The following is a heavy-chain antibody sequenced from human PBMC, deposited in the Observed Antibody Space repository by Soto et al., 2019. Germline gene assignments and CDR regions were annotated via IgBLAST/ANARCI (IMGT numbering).Heavy chain of an antibody. J-gene: IGHJ4*02. V-gene: IGHV1-2*04. Sequence: ASVKVSCKASGYTFTAYYMHWVRQAPGQGLEWMGWINPNSGGTNYAQKFQGWVTMTRDTSISTVHMELSRLRSDDAAVYYCARSDSSGYLFDYWGQGTLVTVSS. CDR3: ARSDSSGYLFDY. CDR2: INPNSGGT. D-gene: IGHD3-22*01. CDR1: GYTFTAYY.